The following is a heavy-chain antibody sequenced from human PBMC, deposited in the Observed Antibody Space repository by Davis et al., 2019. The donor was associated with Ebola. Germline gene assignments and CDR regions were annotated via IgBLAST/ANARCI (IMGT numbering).Heavy chain of an antibody. CDR1: GYSFTSYW. CDR3: ARQGGYSYGYLFDN. D-gene: IGHD5-18*01. J-gene: IGHJ4*02. CDR2: IYPGDSDT. Sequence: GESLKISCKSSGYSFTSYWHGWVRQIPGKGLEWMGIIYPGDSDTIYSPSFQGQVTSSADKSISTAYLQWSSLKASDAAMYYCARQGGYSYGYLFDNWGQGTLVTVSS. V-gene: IGHV5-51*01.